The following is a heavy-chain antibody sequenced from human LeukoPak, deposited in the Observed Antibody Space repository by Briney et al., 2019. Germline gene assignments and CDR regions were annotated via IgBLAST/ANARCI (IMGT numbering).Heavy chain of an antibody. CDR3: ARAPGATVVTWRGLDP. CDR1: GGTFSSYA. Sequence: SVKVSCKASGGTFSSYAISWVRQAPGQGLEWMGRIIPILGIANYAQKFQGRVTITADKSTSTAYMELSSLRSEDTAVYYCARAPGATVVTWRGLDPWGQGTLVTVSS. CDR2: IIPILGIA. V-gene: IGHV1-69*04. D-gene: IGHD4-23*01. J-gene: IGHJ5*02.